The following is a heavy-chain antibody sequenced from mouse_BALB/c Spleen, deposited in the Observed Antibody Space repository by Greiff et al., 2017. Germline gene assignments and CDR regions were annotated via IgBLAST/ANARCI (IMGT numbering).Heavy chain of an antibody. CDR1: GFTFSNYW. Sequence: EVQVVESGGGLVQPGGSMKLSCVASGFTFSNYWMNWVRQSPEKGLEWVAEIRLKSNNYATHYAESVKGRFTISRDDSKSSVYLQMNNLRAEDTGIYYCTPNYYGSSYDWYFDVWGAGTTVTVSS. J-gene: IGHJ1*01. CDR3: TPNYYGSSYDWYFDV. D-gene: IGHD1-1*01. CDR2: IRLKSNNYAT. V-gene: IGHV6-6*02.